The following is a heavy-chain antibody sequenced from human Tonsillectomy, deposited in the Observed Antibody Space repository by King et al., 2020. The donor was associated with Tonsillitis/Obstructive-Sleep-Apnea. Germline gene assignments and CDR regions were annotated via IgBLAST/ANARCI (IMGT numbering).Heavy chain of an antibody. D-gene: IGHD6-19*01. Sequence: QLQESGSGLVKPSQTLSLTCAVSGGSISSGGYSWSWIRQPPGKGLEWIGYIYDSGSTYYNPSLKSRVTISVDRSKNQFSLKLGSVTAADTAVYYCARVIAVAVTGGEFDPWGQGTLVTVSS. J-gene: IGHJ5*02. CDR3: ARVIAVAVTGGEFDP. CDR2: IYDSGST. CDR1: GGSISSGGYS. V-gene: IGHV4-30-2*01.